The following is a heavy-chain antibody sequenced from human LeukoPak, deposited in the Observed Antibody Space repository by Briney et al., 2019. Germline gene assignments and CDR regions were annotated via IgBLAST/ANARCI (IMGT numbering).Heavy chain of an antibody. CDR2: INHSGST. CDR1: GGSFSGYY. V-gene: IGHV4-34*01. Sequence: SETLSLTCAVYGGSFSGYYWSWIRQPPGEGLEWIGEINHSGSTNYNPSLKSRVTISVDTSKNQFSLKLTSVTAADTAVYYCARGAARRDGYKWGQGTQVTVSS. CDR3: ARGAARRDGYK. J-gene: IGHJ4*02. D-gene: IGHD5-24*01.